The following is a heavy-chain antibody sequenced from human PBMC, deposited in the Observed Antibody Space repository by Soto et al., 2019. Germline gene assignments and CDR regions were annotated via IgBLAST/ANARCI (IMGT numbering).Heavy chain of an antibody. Sequence: QVQLVESGGGVVQPGRSLRLSCAASGFTFSSYGMHWVRQAPGKGLEWVAVISYDGSNKYYADSVKGRFTISRDNSKNTLYLQMNSLRAEDTAVYYCAKTSKQLVTYYYYGMDVWGQGTTVTVSS. D-gene: IGHD6-6*01. CDR3: AKTSKQLVTYYYYGMDV. CDR1: GFTFSSYG. J-gene: IGHJ6*02. CDR2: ISYDGSNK. V-gene: IGHV3-30*18.